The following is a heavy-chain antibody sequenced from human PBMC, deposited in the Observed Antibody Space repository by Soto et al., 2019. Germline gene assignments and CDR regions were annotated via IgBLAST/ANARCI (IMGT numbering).Heavy chain of an antibody. CDR2: ISSYNSNNGDT. Sequence: QVQLVQSGAELKKPGASVKVSCKTSGYTFSNYAISWVRQAPGQGLEWMGWISSYNSNNGDTKSAQMLQGRVTMTIDTSATTAYMELRSLRSDDPAVDYCARAELERGEVGYFGMDVWGQGTTVTVS. D-gene: IGHD1-1*01. CDR3: ARAELERGEVGYFGMDV. V-gene: IGHV1-18*04. CDR1: GYTFSNYA. J-gene: IGHJ6*02.